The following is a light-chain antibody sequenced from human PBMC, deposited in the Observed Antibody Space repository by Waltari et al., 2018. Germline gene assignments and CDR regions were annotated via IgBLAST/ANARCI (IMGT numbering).Light chain of an antibody. V-gene: IGLV2-23*02. Sequence: QSALTQPASVSGSPGQSITISCSGSSSNVGSYKLVSWYQQNPGNAPKLMIYEVDKRASGIPGRFSGSKSDSTASLTISGLQAEDEAVYYCCSYAGSTFVFGGGTQLTVL. CDR3: CSYAGSTFV. CDR2: EVD. CDR1: SSNVGSYKL. J-gene: IGLJ7*01.